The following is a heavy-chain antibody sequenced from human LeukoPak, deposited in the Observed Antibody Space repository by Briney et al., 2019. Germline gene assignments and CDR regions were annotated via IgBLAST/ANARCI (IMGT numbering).Heavy chain of an antibody. CDR1: GFTFSSYW. J-gene: IGHJ4*02. CDR2: INTDGSST. CDR3: AKRGVGRGYYDSSGYYPKPFDY. V-gene: IGHV3-74*01. Sequence: GGSLRLSCAASGFTFSSYWMHWVRQAPGKGLVWVSRINTDGSSTTYADSVKGRFTISRDNAKNTLYLQMNSLRAEDTAVYYCAKRGVGRGYYDSSGYYPKPFDYWGQGTLVTVSS. D-gene: IGHD3-22*01.